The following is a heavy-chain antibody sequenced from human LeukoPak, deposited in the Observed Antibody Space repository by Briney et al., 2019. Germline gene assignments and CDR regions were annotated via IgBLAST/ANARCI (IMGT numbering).Heavy chain of an antibody. J-gene: IGHJ6*04. CDR1: GGSISSGGYS. CDR2: IYHSGST. V-gene: IGHV4-30-2*01. CDR3: ARGGYDSSFGMDV. Sequence: SETLSLTCAVSGGSISSGGYSWSWIRQPPGTGLEWIGYIYHSGSTYYNPSLKSRVTISVDRSKNQFSLKLSSVTAADTAVYYCARGGYDSSFGMDVWGKGTTVTVSS. D-gene: IGHD5-12*01.